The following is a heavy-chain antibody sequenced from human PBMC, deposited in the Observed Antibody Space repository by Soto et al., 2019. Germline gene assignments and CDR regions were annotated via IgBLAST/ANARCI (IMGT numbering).Heavy chain of an antibody. CDR3: AREQVVTARYGDL. CDR2: INHTGGT. J-gene: IGHJ2*01. CDR1: CGSVNGYY. V-gene: IGHV4-34*10. Sequence: SETLSLTCAVYCGSVNGYYWNWIRQPPGKGLEWIGEINHTGGTHYNPSLKSRVTMSVDTSKNQFSLRLSSVTAADTAVYYCAREQVVTARYGDLWCRGHLGTV. D-gene: IGHD2-21*02.